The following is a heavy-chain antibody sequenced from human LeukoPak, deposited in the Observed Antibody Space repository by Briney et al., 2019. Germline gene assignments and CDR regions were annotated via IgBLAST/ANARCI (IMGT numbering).Heavy chain of an antibody. V-gene: IGHV2-70*11. Sequence: ESGPTLVKPTQTLTLTCTFSGFSLTTNKMCVSWIRQPPGKALEWLARIDSDDDKYYSTSLKTRLTISKDPSKNQVVLTMTNVDPVDTATYYCARIIAGPDFFDYWGQGTLITVSS. J-gene: IGHJ4*02. D-gene: IGHD2-21*01. CDR2: IDSDDDK. CDR3: ARIIAGPDFFDY. CDR1: GFSLTTNKMC.